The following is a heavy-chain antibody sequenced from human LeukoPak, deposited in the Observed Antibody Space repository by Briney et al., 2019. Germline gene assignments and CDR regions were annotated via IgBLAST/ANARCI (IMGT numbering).Heavy chain of an antibody. CDR1: GGSISSGSYY. V-gene: IGHV4-61*02. CDR2: IYTSGST. Sequence: PSETLSLTCTVSGGSISSGSYYWSWIRQPAGKGLEWIGRIYTSGSTNYNPSLKSRVTISVDTSKNQFSLKLSSVTAADTAVYYCAGDQRGLRYLWFDPWGQGTLVTVSS. CDR3: AGDQRGLRYLWFDP. D-gene: IGHD1-26*01. J-gene: IGHJ5*02.